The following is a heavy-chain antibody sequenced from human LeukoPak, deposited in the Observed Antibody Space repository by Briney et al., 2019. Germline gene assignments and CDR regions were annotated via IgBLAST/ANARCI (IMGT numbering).Heavy chain of an antibody. Sequence: SETLSLTCTVSGGSISSYYWSWIRQPPGKGLEWIGYIYYSGSTNYNPSLKSRVTISVDTSKNQFSLKLSSVTAADTAVYYCARDYYDSSGYRPFYYFDYWGQGTLVTVSS. D-gene: IGHD3-22*01. V-gene: IGHV4-59*12. CDR2: IYYSGST. CDR3: ARDYYDSSGYRPFYYFDY. CDR1: GGSISSYY. J-gene: IGHJ4*02.